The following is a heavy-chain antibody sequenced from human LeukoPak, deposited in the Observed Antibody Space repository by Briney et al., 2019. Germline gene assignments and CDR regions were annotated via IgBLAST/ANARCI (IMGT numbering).Heavy chain of an antibody. CDR3: AHVYYDILTGYYPWDY. Sequence: SAPTLVKPTHTLTLTCNFSGCSLSTSGEGVGWIRQPPAKALEWLSLIYWHDDKPYSPSLKSRLTITKDTSKNQVVLTMTNVDPVNTATYYCAHVYYDILTGYYPWDYWGQGTLVTVSS. D-gene: IGHD3-9*01. CDR1: GCSLSTSGEG. V-gene: IGHV2-5*01. J-gene: IGHJ4*02. CDR2: IYWHDDK.